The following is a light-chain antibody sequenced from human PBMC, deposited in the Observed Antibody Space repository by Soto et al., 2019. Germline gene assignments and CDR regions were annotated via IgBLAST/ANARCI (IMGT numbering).Light chain of an antibody. CDR2: DAA. CDR3: QHTSSAPFT. CDR1: QNINTY. J-gene: IGKJ3*01. V-gene: IGKV1-39*01. Sequence: DIQMTQSPYSLSAAVGDRVTIACRASQNINTYLNLYQQKPGKAPKLLIFDAASLQNGVPSRFSVGESRTDFTLPLNTLQPEDFATYYCQHTSSAPFTFGPRTKVDIK.